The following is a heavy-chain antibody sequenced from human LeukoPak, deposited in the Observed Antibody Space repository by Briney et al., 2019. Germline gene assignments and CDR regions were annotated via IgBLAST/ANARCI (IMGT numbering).Heavy chain of an antibody. V-gene: IGHV3-7*01. Sequence: GGSLRLSCAASGFTFSSYWMTWVRQAPGKGLEWVASIKQDGNEKYYVDSVKGRFTISRDNARNSLYLQMSSLRADDTAVYYCARDGAFRIYDYWGRRTLVTVPS. CDR2: IKQDGNEK. D-gene: IGHD3-3*02. J-gene: IGHJ4*02. CDR3: ARDGAFRIYDY. CDR1: GFTFSSYW.